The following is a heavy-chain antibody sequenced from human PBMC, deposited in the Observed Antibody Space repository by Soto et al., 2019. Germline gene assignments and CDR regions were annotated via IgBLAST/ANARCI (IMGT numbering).Heavy chain of an antibody. J-gene: IGHJ6*02. Sequence: SETLSLTCTVSGGSISSGGYYWSWIRQHPGKGLEWIGYIYYSGSTYYNPSLKSRVTISVDTSKNQFSLKLSSVTAADTAVYYCATLPRYYDILTGPASYYYYYGMDVWGQGTTVTVSS. V-gene: IGHV4-31*03. CDR3: ATLPRYYDILTGPASYYYYYGMDV. CDR2: IYYSGST. CDR1: GGSISSGGYY. D-gene: IGHD3-9*01.